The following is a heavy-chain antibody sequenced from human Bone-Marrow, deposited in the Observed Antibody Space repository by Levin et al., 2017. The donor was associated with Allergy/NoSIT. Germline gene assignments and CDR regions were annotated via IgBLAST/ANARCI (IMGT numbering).Heavy chain of an antibody. CDR2: ITWNGGRT. Sequence: GGSLRLSCAASGFTFDDYAMSWVRRAPGKGLEWVSGITWNGGRTGYVDSVKGRFTISRDNAKNSLYLQMNSLRAEDTALYYCARAQAVPGFQSDYWGQGTLVTVSS. CDR1: GFTFDDYA. V-gene: IGHV3-20*04. D-gene: IGHD6-19*01. J-gene: IGHJ4*02. CDR3: ARAQAVPGFQSDY.